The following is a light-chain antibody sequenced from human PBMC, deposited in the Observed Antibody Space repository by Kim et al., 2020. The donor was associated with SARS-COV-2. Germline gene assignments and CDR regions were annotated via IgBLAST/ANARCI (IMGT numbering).Light chain of an antibody. CDR2: EDT. CDR3: QSSDSSDTFWV. Sequence: PGQPARITCPGDALPNQYAYWFQQKPGQAPVLVIYEDTERPSGIPERFSGSTSGTTVTLTISGVQAEDEADYYCQSSDSSDTFWVFGGGTQLTVL. J-gene: IGLJ3*02. V-gene: IGLV3-25*03. CDR1: ALPNQY.